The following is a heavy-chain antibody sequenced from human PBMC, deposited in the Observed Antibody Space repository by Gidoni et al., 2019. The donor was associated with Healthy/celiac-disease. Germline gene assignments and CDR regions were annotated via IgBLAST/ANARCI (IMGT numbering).Heavy chain of an antibody. V-gene: IGHV3-74*01. J-gene: IGHJ4*02. CDR2: LNSDGRST. D-gene: IGHD1-26*01. Sequence: EVELVEYGGGLAQPGGSLRLACAASGFTVSSKWMHWVRQAPGKGLVWVSRLNSDGRSTSYADSVKGRFTISRDNAKNTLYLQMNSLRAEDTAVYYCARDSTDLKWELLGEGLDYWGQGTLVTVSS. CDR3: ARDSTDLKWELLGEGLDY. CDR1: GFTVSSKW.